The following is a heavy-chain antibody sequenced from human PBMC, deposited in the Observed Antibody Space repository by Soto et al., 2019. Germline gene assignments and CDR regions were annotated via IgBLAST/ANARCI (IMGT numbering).Heavy chain of an antibody. CDR1: GFTFSSYG. V-gene: IGHV3-33*01. D-gene: IGHD5-18*01. CDR2: IWYDGSNK. J-gene: IGHJ4*02. Sequence: GGSLRHSSAASGFTFSSYGMHWVSQAPGKGLEWVAVIWYDGSNKYYADSVKGRFTISRDNSKNTLYLQMNSLRAEDTAVYYCARDWTEDSYGYFGYWGQGTLVTVSS. CDR3: ARDWTEDSYGYFGY.